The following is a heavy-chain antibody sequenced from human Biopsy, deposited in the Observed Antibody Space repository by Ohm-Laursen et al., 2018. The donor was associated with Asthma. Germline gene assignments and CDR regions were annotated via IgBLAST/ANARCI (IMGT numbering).Heavy chain of an antibody. CDR2: ISYSGST. J-gene: IGHJ5*02. D-gene: IGHD2-15*01. CDR1: GGSVSSGSYY. CDR3: ARVPTTLRYFDL. Sequence: SETLSPTCTVSGGSVSSGSYYWSWIRQPPGKGLAWVSYISYSGSTDYNPSLKSRLTISMDTSKNQFSLKLSSVTAADTAVYYCARVPTTLRYFDLWGQGTLVIVSA. V-gene: IGHV4-61*01.